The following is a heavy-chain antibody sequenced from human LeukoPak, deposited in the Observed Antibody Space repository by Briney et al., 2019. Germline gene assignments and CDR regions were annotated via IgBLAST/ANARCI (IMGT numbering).Heavy chain of an antibody. CDR1: GFTFSSYW. CDR3: ARVFAGSFDY. J-gene: IGHJ4*02. Sequence: GGSLRLSCAASGFTFSSYWMSWLRQAPGKGLEGVTNIKQEGSEKFYVDSVKGRFTISRDNAKNPLYLQMNSLRAEDTDVYYCARVFAGSFDYWGQGTLVTVAS. CDR2: IKQEGSEK. V-gene: IGHV3-7*01.